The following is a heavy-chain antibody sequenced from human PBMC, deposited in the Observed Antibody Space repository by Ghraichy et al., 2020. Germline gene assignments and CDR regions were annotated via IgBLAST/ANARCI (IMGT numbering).Heavy chain of an antibody. CDR3: ARDPYDILPRPPYDYYYYGMDV. CDR1: GDSVSSNSAA. Sequence: SQTLSLTCAISGDSVSSNSAAWNWIRQSPSRGLEWLGRTYYRSKWYNDYAVSVKSRITINPDTSKNQFSLQLNSVTPEDTAVYYCARDPYDILPRPPYDYYYYGMDVWGQGTTVTVSS. V-gene: IGHV6-1*01. CDR2: TYYRSKWYN. D-gene: IGHD3-9*01. J-gene: IGHJ6*02.